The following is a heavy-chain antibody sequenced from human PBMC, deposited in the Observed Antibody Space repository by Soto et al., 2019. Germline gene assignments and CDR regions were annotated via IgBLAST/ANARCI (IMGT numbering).Heavy chain of an antibody. Sequence: GGSLRLSCAASGFTFSSYAMSWVRQAPGKGLEWVSAISGTGGTTYYAESVKGRFTISRDNSRNTLHLQMSSLRAEDTAIYFCAKFFVETGGSSGWPWSFHFWGQGTLVTVSS. CDR3: AKFFVETGGSSGWPWSFHF. CDR2: ISGTGGTT. D-gene: IGHD6-25*01. CDR1: GFTFSSYA. V-gene: IGHV3-23*01. J-gene: IGHJ4*02.